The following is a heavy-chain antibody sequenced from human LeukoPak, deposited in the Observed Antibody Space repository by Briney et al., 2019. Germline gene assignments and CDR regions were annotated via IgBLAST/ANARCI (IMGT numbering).Heavy chain of an antibody. CDR3: AKRGDYMGV. CDR2: ISGGSSTI. D-gene: IGHD3-10*01. V-gene: IGHV3-48*04. Sequence: GGSLRLSCTASGFTFNSYTMNWVRQAPGKGLEWVSHISGGSSTIYYADSVKGRFTISRDNAENSLYLQMNSLRVEDTAVYYCAKRGDYMGVWGKGTTVNVSS. J-gene: IGHJ6*03. CDR1: GFTFNSYT.